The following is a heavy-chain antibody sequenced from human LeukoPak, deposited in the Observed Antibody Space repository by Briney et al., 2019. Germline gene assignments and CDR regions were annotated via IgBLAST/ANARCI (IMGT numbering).Heavy chain of an antibody. V-gene: IGHV5-51*01. J-gene: IGHJ5*02. CDR3: ARHALPRYASTQPFGA. CDR1: GDDFSTSW. D-gene: IGHD2-2*01. CDR2: IFPEDSDT. Sequence: GESLKISCQVSGDDFSTSWIGWVRQVPGKGPDWMGIIFPEDSDTRYSPSFQGHVTFSADRSTNTAYLHWDSLRASDTAIYFCARHALPRYASTQPFGAWGQGTLVTVSS.